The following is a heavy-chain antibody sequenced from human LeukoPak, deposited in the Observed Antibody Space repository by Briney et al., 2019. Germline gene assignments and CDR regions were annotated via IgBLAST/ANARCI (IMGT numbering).Heavy chain of an antibody. Sequence: PGGSLRLSCAASGFTFSSYSMNWVRQAPGKGLEWVSIIDVSGGTTNYADSVKGRFTVSRDNSKNTLYLQMNSLRTADTAVYYCAKFWYAGGWELLLSPQSPFDFWGQGTLVTVSS. CDR1: GFTFSSYS. J-gene: IGHJ4*02. V-gene: IGHV3-23*01. D-gene: IGHD1-26*01. CDR2: IDVSGGTT. CDR3: AKFWYAGGWELLLSPQSPFDF.